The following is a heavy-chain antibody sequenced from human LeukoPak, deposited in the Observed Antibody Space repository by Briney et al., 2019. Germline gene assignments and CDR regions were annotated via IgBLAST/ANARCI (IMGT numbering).Heavy chain of an antibody. D-gene: IGHD2-21*01. CDR2: IYHSGST. J-gene: IGHJ3*02. V-gene: IGHV4-30-2*01. Sequence: PSQTLSLTCTVSGGSISSGGYSWSWIRQPPEKGLEWIGYIYHSGSTYYNPSLKSRVTISVDRSKNQFSLKLSSVTAADTAVYYCARGRWGSNDAFDIWGQGTMVTVSS. CDR1: GGSISSGGYS. CDR3: ARGRWGSNDAFDI.